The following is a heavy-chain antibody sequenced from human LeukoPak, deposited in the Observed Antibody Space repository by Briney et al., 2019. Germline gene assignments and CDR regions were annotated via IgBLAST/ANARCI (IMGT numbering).Heavy chain of an antibody. J-gene: IGHJ3*02. D-gene: IGHD6-6*01. CDR3: AKDRGSSYAFDI. V-gene: IGHV3-30*02. Sequence: GGSLRLSFAASGFTFNNYGMHWVRQAPGKGLDWVAFIRYDGSNKYYADSVKGRFTISRDNSKNRLYLQMNSLRADDTAVYFCAKDRGSSYAFDIWGQGTMVTVSS. CDR1: GFTFNNYG. CDR2: IRYDGSNK.